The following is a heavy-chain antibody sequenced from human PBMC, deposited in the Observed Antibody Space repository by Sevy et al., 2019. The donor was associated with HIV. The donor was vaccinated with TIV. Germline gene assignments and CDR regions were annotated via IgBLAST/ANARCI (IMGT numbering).Heavy chain of an antibody. CDR1: GFTFSKYS. V-gene: IGHV3-23*01. D-gene: IGHD2-8*01. CDR3: AREGCTKPHDY. Sequence: GGALRLSCAASGFTFSKYSMSWVRQPPGKGLEWVSTLSFGCGEINYADSVKGRFTISGDNSKCSVYLQMNNLRPEDTAVYYCAREGCTKPHDYWGQGTLVTVSS. J-gene: IGHJ4*02. CDR2: LSFGCGEI.